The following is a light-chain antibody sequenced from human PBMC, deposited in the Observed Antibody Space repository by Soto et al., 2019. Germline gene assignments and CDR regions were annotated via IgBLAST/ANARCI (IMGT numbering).Light chain of an antibody. CDR3: QQYGSSLFT. CDR2: DAS. V-gene: IGKV3-20*01. CDR1: QSVSSSY. J-gene: IGKJ3*01. Sequence: EIELTQSPGTLSLSPGERATLSCRASQSVSSSYLAWYQQKPGQAPRLLIYDASSRATGIPDRFSGSGSGTDFTLTISRLQPEDFAVYYCQQYGSSLFTFGPGTKVDFK.